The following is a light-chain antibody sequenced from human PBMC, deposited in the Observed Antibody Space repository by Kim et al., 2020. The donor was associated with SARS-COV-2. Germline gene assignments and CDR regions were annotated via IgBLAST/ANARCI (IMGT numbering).Light chain of an antibody. CDR2: KTS. Sequence: ASVGDTVPITCRASQNVNIWLAWYQQKPGQVPKLLIHKTSGLQRGVPSRFSGGGSGTDFTLTIRSLQPDDFATYYCQQYHTHSTFGQGTKVDIK. V-gene: IGKV1-5*03. J-gene: IGKJ1*01. CDR3: QQYHTHST. CDR1: QNVNIW.